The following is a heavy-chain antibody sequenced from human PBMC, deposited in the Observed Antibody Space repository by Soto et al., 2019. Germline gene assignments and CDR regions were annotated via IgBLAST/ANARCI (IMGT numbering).Heavy chain of an antibody. CDR2: MSYDGSNK. D-gene: IGHD7-27*01. J-gene: IGHJ6*02. V-gene: IGHV3-30*18. Sequence: QVQLVESGGGVVQPGRSLRLSCAASGFTFSSYGMHWVRQAPGKGLEWVAVMSYDGSNKYYADSVKGRFTISRDNSKNTLYLQMNCLRAEDTAVYYCAKDLLGPGRAYGMDVWGQGTTVTVSS. CDR3: AKDLLGPGRAYGMDV. CDR1: GFTFSSYG.